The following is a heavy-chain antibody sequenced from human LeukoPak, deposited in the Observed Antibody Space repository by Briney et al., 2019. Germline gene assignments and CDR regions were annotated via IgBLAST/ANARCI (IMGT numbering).Heavy chain of an antibody. Sequence: PGGSLRLSCAASGFTFSSYSMNWVRQAPGKGLEWVSSISSSSSYIYYADSVKGRFTISRDNAKNSLYLQMNSLRAEDTAVYYCARDWTRGYSYGSRHPYYYYGMDVWGQGTTVTVSS. CDR3: ARDWTRGYSYGSRHPYYYYGMDV. D-gene: IGHD5-18*01. CDR2: ISSSSSYI. CDR1: GFTFSSYS. V-gene: IGHV3-21*01. J-gene: IGHJ6*02.